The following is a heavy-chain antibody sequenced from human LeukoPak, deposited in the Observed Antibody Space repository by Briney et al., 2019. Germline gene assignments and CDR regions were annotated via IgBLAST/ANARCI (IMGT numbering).Heavy chain of an antibody. J-gene: IGHJ4*02. CDR1: GYTFSGYY. D-gene: IGHD6-13*01. Sequence: ASVKVSCKAFGYTFSGYYIHWVRQAPGQGLEWMGGIIPIFGTANYAQKFQGRVTITADESTSTAYMELSSLRSEDTAVYYCARAQGIAAAGTPFDYWGQGTLVTVSS. V-gene: IGHV1-69*13. CDR3: ARAQGIAAAGTPFDY. CDR2: IIPIFGTA.